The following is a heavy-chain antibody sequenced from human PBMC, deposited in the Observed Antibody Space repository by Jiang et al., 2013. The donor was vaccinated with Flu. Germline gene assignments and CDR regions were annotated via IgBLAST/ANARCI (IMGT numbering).Heavy chain of an antibody. CDR1: GYSFTSYW. Sequence: QLVESGAEVKKPGESLRISCKGSGYSFTSYWISWVRQMPGKGLEWMGRIDPSDSYTNYSPSFQGHVTISADKSISTAYLQWSSLKASDTAMYYCARHDDIVVVVAATDYYYGMDVWGQGTTVTVSS. CDR3: ARHDDIVVVVAATDYYYGMDV. J-gene: IGHJ6*02. D-gene: IGHD2-15*01. V-gene: IGHV5-10-1*03. CDR2: IDPSDSYT.